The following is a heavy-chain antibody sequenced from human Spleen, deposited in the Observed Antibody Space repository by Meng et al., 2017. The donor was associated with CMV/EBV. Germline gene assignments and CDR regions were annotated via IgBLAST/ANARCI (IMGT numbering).Heavy chain of an antibody. CDR2: ISGSGDYT. CDR3: ARGGVGGTFDY. D-gene: IGHD3-10*01. V-gene: IGHV3-23*01. J-gene: IGHJ4*02. Sequence: GESLKISCAASGFTFSSYAMNWVRQAPGKGLEWVSAISGSGDYTYYAEFVKGRFTISRDNSKNTLHLQMNSLRAEDTSVYYCARGGVGGTFDYWGQGTLVTVSS. CDR1: GFTFSSYA.